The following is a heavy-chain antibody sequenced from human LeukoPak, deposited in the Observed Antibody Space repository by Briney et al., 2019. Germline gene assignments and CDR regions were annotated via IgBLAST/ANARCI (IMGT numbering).Heavy chain of an antibody. CDR2: INWNGDTT. V-gene: IGHV3-43*01. J-gene: IGHJ4*02. D-gene: IGHD5-24*01. CDR1: GFTFSSYG. Sequence: GGSLRLSCAASGFTFSSYGMHWVRQAPGKGLEWVSLINWNGDTTDYADSVKGRFTISRDNNKNSLYLHMNSLRTEDTALYYCATNHTMALDYWGQGTLVTVSS. CDR3: ATNHTMALDY.